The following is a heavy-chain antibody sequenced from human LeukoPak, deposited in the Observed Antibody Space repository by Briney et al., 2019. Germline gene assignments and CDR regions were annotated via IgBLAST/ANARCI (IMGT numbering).Heavy chain of an antibody. V-gene: IGHV3-74*01. J-gene: IGHJ4*02. Sequence: GGSLRLSCASSGFTLSNYYMHWVRQAPGDGLVWVSRIKSDGSSTTYADSVKGRFTISRDNAKNTLYLQMNSLRAEDTAVYYCARAGDSQTYHLDYWGQGTLVTVSS. CDR2: IKSDGSST. CDR3: ARAGDSQTYHLDY. CDR1: GFTLSNYY. D-gene: IGHD3-16*01.